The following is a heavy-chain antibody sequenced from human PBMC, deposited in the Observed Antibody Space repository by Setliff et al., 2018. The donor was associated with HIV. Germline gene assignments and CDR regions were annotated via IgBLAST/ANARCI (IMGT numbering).Heavy chain of an antibody. CDR3: ARGPARRYRFSTVYGL. J-gene: IGHJ3*01. V-gene: IGHV4-34*01. CDR2: IEYGGST. CDR1: GGSGGSFSGWY. Sequence: PSETLSLTCAVYGGSGGSFSGWYWTWIRLIPGKGLEWIGEIEYGGSTTYNPSLESRVTISVDTSKTPFSLKLSDVTVADTGIYYCARGPARRYRFSTVYGLWGPGTRVT. D-gene: IGHD2-2*01.